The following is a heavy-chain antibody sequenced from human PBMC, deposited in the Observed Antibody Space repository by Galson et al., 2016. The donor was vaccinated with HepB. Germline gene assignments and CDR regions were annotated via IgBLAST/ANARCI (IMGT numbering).Heavy chain of an antibody. Sequence: SLRLSCAASGFTFNSHVLSWVRQAPGKGLQWVSSISATGDSTYYADSVKGRFAISRDSSKNMFYLQMNSLRGEDTALYYCTKGRWRDYGDYAWGQGTLVTVSS. CDR1: GFTFNSHV. CDR3: TKGRWRDYGDYA. V-gene: IGHV3-23*01. D-gene: IGHD4-17*01. J-gene: IGHJ5*01. CDR2: ISATGDST.